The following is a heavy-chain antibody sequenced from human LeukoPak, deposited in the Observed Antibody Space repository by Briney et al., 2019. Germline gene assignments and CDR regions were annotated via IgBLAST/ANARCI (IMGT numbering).Heavy chain of an antibody. CDR2: ISSSSSTI. D-gene: IGHD3-22*01. Sequence: GGSLRLSCAASGFTFSSYSMNWVRQAPGKGLEWVSYISSSSSTIYYADSVKGRFTISRDNAKNSLYLQMNSLKTEDTAVYYCTREYYYDSSGYHWDYWGQGTLVTVSS. J-gene: IGHJ4*02. V-gene: IGHV3-48*01. CDR3: TREYYYDSSGYHWDY. CDR1: GFTFSSYS.